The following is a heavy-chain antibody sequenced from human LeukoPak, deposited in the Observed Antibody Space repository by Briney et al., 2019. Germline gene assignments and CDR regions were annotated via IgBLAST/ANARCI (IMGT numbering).Heavy chain of an antibody. CDR3: ANDLFSGDYAYYYGLDV. Sequence: PGRSLRLSCAASGFTFSTYAMHWVRQAPGKGLEWVAVISYDGSNKYYAGSVKGRFTISRDNSKNTLYLQMNSLRAEDTAVYYCANDLFSGDYAYYYGLDVWGQGTTVTVSS. V-gene: IGHV3-30*18. D-gene: IGHD4-17*01. CDR1: GFTFSTYA. J-gene: IGHJ6*02. CDR2: ISYDGSNK.